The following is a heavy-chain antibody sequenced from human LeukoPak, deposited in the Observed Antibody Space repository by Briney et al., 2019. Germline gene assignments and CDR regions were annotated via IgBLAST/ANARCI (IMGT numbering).Heavy chain of an antibody. D-gene: IGHD5-12*01. Sequence: ASVTVSFTAAGYTFTVYYMHWVRQAPGQGLEWMGWINPNSGGTNYAQKFQDRVTMTRDTSISTAYIALSRLRSDDTAVYYSAREDYSGYDSGSDYWGQGTRVTVTS. V-gene: IGHV1-2*02. CDR1: GYTFTVYY. J-gene: IGHJ4*02. CDR3: AREDYSGYDSGSDY. CDR2: INPNSGGT.